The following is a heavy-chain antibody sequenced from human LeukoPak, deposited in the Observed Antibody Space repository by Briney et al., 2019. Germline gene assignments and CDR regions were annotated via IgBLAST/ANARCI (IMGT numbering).Heavy chain of an antibody. CDR3: ARDGDSGDAFDI. V-gene: IGHV3-33*01. CDR2: IWYDGSNK. J-gene: IGHJ3*02. D-gene: IGHD4-17*01. Sequence: GGYLRLSCAASGFTFSSYGMHWVRQAPGKGLEWVAVIWYDGSNKYYADSVKGRFTISRDNSKNTLYLQMNSLRAEDTAVYYCARDGDSGDAFDIWGQGTMVTVSS. CDR1: GFTFSSYG.